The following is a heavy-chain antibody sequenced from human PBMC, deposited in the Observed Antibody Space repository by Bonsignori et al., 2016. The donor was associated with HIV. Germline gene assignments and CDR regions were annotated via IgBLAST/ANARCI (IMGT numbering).Heavy chain of an antibody. D-gene: IGHD3-3*01. Sequence: WIRQPPGKGLEWIGSIFHTGNTYYNPSLKSRVTISVDTSRNQFSLKVNSVTAADAAVYYCARDLDTWSEEAFDIWGQGTMVTVSS. CDR2: IFHTGNT. J-gene: IGHJ3*02. V-gene: IGHV4-39*07. CDR3: ARDLDTWSEEAFDI.